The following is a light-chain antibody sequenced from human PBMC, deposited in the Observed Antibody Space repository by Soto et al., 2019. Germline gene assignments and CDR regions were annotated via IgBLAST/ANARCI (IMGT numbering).Light chain of an antibody. J-gene: IGLJ2*01. CDR1: SSDVGGYNF. CDR3: SSYTSSRTVL. V-gene: IGLV2-14*01. Sequence: QLVLTQPASVSGSLGQSITISCTGTSSDVGGYNFVSWYQQHPGKDPKVVIFEVTKRPSGVSSRFSGSKSGNTASLTVSGLQAEDEGDYYCSSYTSSRTVLFGGGTKVTVL. CDR2: EVT.